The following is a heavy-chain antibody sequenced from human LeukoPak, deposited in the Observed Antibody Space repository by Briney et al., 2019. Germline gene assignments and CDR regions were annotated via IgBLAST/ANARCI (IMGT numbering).Heavy chain of an antibody. CDR3: ARDVREQQLVDRYRWFDP. Sequence: KAGGSLRLPCAASGFTFSSYSMNWVRQAPGKGLEWVSSISSSSSYIYYADSVKGRFTISRDNAKNSLYLQMNSLRAEDTAVYYCARDVREQQLVDRYRWFDPWGQGTLVTVSS. J-gene: IGHJ5*02. V-gene: IGHV3-21*01. CDR2: ISSSSSYI. D-gene: IGHD6-13*01. CDR1: GFTFSSYS.